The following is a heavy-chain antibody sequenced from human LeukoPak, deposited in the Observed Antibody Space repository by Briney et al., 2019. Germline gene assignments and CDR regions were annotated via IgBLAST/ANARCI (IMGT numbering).Heavy chain of an antibody. D-gene: IGHD5-18*01. Sequence: GGSLRLSCAASGFTFSTYTMNWVRQAPGKGLEWVSAITSTSNYIYYADSVKGRFTISRDNAKNSLYLQMNSLRAEDTAVYYCARNMDTVGDYWGQGTLVTVSS. CDR2: ITSTSNYI. V-gene: IGHV3-21*01. CDR3: ARNMDTVGDY. J-gene: IGHJ4*02. CDR1: GFTFSTYT.